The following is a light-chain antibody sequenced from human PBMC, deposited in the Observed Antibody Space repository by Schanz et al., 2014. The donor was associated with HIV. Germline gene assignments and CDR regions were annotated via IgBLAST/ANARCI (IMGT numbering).Light chain of an antibody. Sequence: QSALTQPASVSGSPGQSITISCTGTSSDIGSYNLVSWYRQHPGEAPKLMIYEGSERPSGVSNRFSGSKSGNTASLTLSGRQAQDEADYYCCSYVGSTTVIFGGGTKLTVL. CDR2: EGS. CDR1: SSDIGSYNL. CDR3: CSYVGSTTVI. V-gene: IGLV2-23*01. J-gene: IGLJ2*01.